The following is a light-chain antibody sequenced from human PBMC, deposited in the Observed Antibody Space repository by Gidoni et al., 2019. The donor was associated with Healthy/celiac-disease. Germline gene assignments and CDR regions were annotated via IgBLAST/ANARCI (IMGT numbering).Light chain of an antibody. V-gene: IGKV1-9*01. J-gene: IGKJ1*01. Sequence: DSQLTQSPSFRSASVGDRVTITCRASQGISSYLAWYQQKPGKAPKRLFYAASTLQGGVPSRFSGSGSGTEFTLTISRLQPEDFATYYCQQLNSYPPTFXPXTKVEIK. CDR2: AAS. CDR3: QQLNSYPPT. CDR1: QGISSY.